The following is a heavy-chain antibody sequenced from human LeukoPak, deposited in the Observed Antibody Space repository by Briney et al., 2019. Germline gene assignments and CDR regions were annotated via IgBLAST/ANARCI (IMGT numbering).Heavy chain of an antibody. J-gene: IGHJ4*02. Sequence: SETLSLTCTLSGGSISTYYWSWIRQPPGKGLEWIGYIYHSGSTNYNPSLKSRVTISVDTSKNQFSLKLGSVTAADTAVYYCARGGGYASPIGYWGQGALVTVSS. CDR3: ARGGGYASPIGY. V-gene: IGHV4-59*01. D-gene: IGHD5-12*01. CDR1: GGSISTYY. CDR2: IYHSGST.